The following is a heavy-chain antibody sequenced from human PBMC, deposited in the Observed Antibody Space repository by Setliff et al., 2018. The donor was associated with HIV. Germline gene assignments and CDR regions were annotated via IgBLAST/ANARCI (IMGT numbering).Heavy chain of an antibody. CDR2: INPNSGGT. Sequence: ASVKVSCKASGYTFTGYYMYWVRQAPGQGLQWVGWINPNSGGTKYAQKFQGRVTMTRDTSISTAYMELSRLRSDDTAVYYCARSPYYDILTGYYSQYYFDYWGQGTLVTVSS. V-gene: IGHV1-2*02. D-gene: IGHD3-9*01. CDR1: GYTFTGYY. J-gene: IGHJ4*02. CDR3: ARSPYYDILTGYYSQYYFDY.